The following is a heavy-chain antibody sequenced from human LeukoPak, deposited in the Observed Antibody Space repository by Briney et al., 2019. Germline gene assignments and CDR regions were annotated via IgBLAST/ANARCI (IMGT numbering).Heavy chain of an antibody. CDR3: AGGLWYASGSDY. J-gene: IGHJ4*02. V-gene: IGHV3-21*01. CDR2: ITSSSSYI. Sequence: GGSLRLSCAASGFSFSSYAMNWVRQAPGKGLEWVSSITSSSSYIYYADSVKGRFTISRDNAKNSLYLQMNSLRAEDTAVYYCAGGLWYASGSDYWGQGTLVTVSS. D-gene: IGHD3-10*01. CDR1: GFSFSSYA.